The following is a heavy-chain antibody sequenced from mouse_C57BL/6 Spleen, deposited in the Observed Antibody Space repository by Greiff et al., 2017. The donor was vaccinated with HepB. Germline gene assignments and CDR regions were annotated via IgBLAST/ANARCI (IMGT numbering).Heavy chain of an antibody. J-gene: IGHJ3*01. CDR2: IDPETGGT. CDR1: GYTFTDYE. CDR3: TKLGLPWFAY. D-gene: IGHD4-1*01. V-gene: IGHV1-15*01. Sequence: QVQLKESGAELVRPGASVTLSCKASGYTFTDYEMHWVKQTPVRGLEWIGAIDPETGGTAYNQKFKGKAILTADKSSSTAYMELRSLTSEDSAVYYCTKLGLPWFAYWGQGTLVTVSA.